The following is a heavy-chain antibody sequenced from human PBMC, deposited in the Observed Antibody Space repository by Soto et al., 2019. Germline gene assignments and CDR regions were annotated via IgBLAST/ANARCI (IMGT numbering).Heavy chain of an antibody. D-gene: IGHD3-22*01. CDR2: ISSSDSI. CDR1: GFTFSDYY. V-gene: IGHV3-11*01. Sequence: GGSLRLSCAASGFTFSDYYMSWIRQAPGKGLEWVSYISSSDSIYYADSVKGRFTISRDNAKNSVYLQMNSLRAEDTAVYYCARDLGYYDSSGYFDYWGPG. J-gene: IGHJ4*02. CDR3: ARDLGYYDSSGYFDY.